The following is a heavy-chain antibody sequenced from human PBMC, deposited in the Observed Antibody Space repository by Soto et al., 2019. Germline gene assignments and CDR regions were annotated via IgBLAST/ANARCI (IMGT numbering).Heavy chain of an antibody. Sequence: GGSLRLSCAASGFTFTSHGMNWVRQAPGKGLDWVSAISSTGSNQYYADSVKGRFTISRSDSTNTLYLEMKSLRVEDTAIYYCAKVSASNSGWYGSWWRTFDSWGQGTLVTVS. D-gene: IGHD6-19*01. CDR3: AKVSASNSGWYGSWWRTFDS. V-gene: IGHV3-30*18. J-gene: IGHJ4*02. CDR1: GFTFTSHG. CDR2: ISSTGSNQ.